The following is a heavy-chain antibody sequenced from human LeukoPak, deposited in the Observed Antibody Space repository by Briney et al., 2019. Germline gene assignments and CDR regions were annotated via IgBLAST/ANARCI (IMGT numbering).Heavy chain of an antibody. D-gene: IGHD3-22*01. CDR2: INPNSGGT. V-gene: IGHV1-2*02. CDR3: ASSIAMIVVVTPAPNFDY. CDR1: GYTFTGYY. J-gene: IGHJ4*02. Sequence: ASVKVSCKASGYTFTGYYMHWVRQAPGQGLEWMGWINPNSGGTKYAQRFQGRVTMTRDTSISTAYMELSRLRSDDTAVYYCASSIAMIVVVTPAPNFDYWGQGTLVTVSS.